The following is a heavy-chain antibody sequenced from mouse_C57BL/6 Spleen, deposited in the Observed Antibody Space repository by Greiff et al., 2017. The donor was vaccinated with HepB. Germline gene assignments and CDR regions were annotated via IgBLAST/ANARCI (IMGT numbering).Heavy chain of an antibody. J-gene: IGHJ2*01. D-gene: IGHD4-1*01. CDR1: GYTFTSYW. V-gene: IGHV1-50*01. CDR2: IDPSDSYT. Sequence: VQLQQSGAELVKPGASVKLSCKASGYTFTSYWMQWVKQRPGQGLEWIGEIDPSDSYTNYNQKFKGKATLTVDTSSSTAYMQLSSLTSEDSAVYYCARERGNWDVYWGQGTTLTVSS. CDR3: ARERGNWDVY.